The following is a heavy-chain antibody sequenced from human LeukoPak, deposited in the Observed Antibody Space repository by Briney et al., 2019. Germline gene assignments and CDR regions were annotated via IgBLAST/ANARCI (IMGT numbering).Heavy chain of an antibody. Sequence: GGSLRLSCAASGFTFSSYAMSWVRQAPGKGLEWVSAISGSGGSTYYADSVKGRFTISRDNSKNTPYLQMNSLRAEDTAVYYCAKDRMIVVVITLFDYWGQGTLVTVSS. CDR2: ISGSGGST. D-gene: IGHD3-22*01. CDR3: AKDRMIVVVITLFDY. J-gene: IGHJ4*02. V-gene: IGHV3-23*01. CDR1: GFTFSSYA.